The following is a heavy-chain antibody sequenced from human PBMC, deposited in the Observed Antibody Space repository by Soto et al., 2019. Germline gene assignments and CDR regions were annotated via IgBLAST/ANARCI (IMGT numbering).Heavy chain of an antibody. CDR2: IVVGSGNT. J-gene: IGHJ3*02. CDR3: AAVGDSSGYCVAAFDI. Sequence: SVKVSCKASGFTFTSSAVQWVRQARGQRLEWIGRIVVGSGNTNYAQKFQERVTITRDMSTSTAYMELSSLRSEDTAVYYCAAVGDSSGYCVAAFDIWGRGTMVTVSS. V-gene: IGHV1-58*01. D-gene: IGHD3-22*01. CDR1: GFTFTSSA.